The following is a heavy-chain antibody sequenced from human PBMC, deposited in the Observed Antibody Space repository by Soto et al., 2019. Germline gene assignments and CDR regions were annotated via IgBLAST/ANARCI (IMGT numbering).Heavy chain of an antibody. D-gene: IGHD1-1*01. CDR3: ARSNWNSPNNYYYYGMDV. V-gene: IGHV3-30-3*01. CDR1: GFTFSSYA. J-gene: IGHJ6*02. Sequence: VQLVESGGGVVQPGRSLRLSCAASGFTFSSYAMHWVRQAPGKGLEWVAVISYDGSNKYYADSVKGRFTISRDNSKNTLYLQMNSLRAEDTAVYYCARSNWNSPNNYYYYGMDVWGQGTTVTVSS. CDR2: ISYDGSNK.